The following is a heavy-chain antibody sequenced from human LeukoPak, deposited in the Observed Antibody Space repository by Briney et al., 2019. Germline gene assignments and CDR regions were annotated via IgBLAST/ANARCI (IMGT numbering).Heavy chain of an antibody. V-gene: IGHV4-59*12. CDR2: YSGST. CDR1: GGSMSPYH. CDR3: ARDLRGITGTEGGFDP. D-gene: IGHD1-20*01. Sequence: SETLSLTCTVSGGSMSPYHWGWIRQPPGKGLEWTGYYSGSTNYNPSLKSRVTISVDRSKNQFSLKLSSVTAADTAVYYCARDLRGITGTEGGFDPWGQGTLVTVSS. J-gene: IGHJ5*02.